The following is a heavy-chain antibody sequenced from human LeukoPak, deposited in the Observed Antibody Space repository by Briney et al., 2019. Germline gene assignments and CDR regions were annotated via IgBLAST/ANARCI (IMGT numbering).Heavy chain of an antibody. CDR3: ARGGGSGWYQDWFDP. D-gene: IGHD6-19*01. V-gene: IGHV3-33*01. CDR1: GFTFNTYD. CDR2: IWYDGTNK. Sequence: GTSLRLSCAASGFTFNTYDMHWVRQAPGKGLEWVALIWYDGTNKYYADSVKGRFTISRDNSKNTLYLQMNSLGTEDTAVYYCARGGGSGWYQDWFDPWGQGTLVTVSS. J-gene: IGHJ5*02.